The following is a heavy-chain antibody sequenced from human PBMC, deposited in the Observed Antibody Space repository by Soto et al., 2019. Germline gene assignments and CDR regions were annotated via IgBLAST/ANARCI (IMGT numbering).Heavy chain of an antibody. J-gene: IGHJ4*02. CDR3: AHRRDYSSGWCFDY. Sequence: QITLKESGPTLVKPTQTLTLTCTFSGFSLSTSGVGVGWIRQPPGKALEWLALIYWDDDKRYSPSLKSRLTITKDTTKNQVVLTMTNMDPVDTATYYCAHRRDYSSGWCFDYWGQGTLVTVSS. CDR1: GFSLSTSGVG. CDR2: IYWDDDK. D-gene: IGHD6-19*01. V-gene: IGHV2-5*02.